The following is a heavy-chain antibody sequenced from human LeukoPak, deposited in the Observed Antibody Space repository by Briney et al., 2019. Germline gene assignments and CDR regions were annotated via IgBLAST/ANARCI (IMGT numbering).Heavy chain of an antibody. Sequence: GASVKVSCKASGYTFTDYYMNWVRQAPGQGLEWMGWIHPNSGGTNYAQKFQGRVTMTRDTSISTAYMELSRLTFDDTAVYYCGRKSASRKTREFDYWGQGTLVPVSS. D-gene: IGHD1-14*01. J-gene: IGHJ4*02. CDR3: GRKSASRKTREFDY. V-gene: IGHV1-2*02. CDR1: GYTFTDYY. CDR2: IHPNSGGT.